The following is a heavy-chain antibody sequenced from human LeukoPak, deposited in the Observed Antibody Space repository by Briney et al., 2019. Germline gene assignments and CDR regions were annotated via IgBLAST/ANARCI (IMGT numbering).Heavy chain of an antibody. J-gene: IGHJ3*02. CDR1: GYTFTGYY. CDR2: INPNSGGT. D-gene: IGHD2-2*02. Sequence: ASVKVSCKASGYTFTGYYMHWVRQAPGQGLEWMGWINPNSGGTNYAQKFQGRVTMTRDTSISTAYMELSRLRSDDTAVYYCARWDYIVVVPATILDAFDIWGQGTMVTVSS. CDR3: ARWDYIVVVPATILDAFDI. V-gene: IGHV1-2*02.